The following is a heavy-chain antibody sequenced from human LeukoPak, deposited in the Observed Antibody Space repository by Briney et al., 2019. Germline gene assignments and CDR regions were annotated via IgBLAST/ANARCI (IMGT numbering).Heavy chain of an antibody. Sequence: GESLKISCKASGYSFPDYWIGWVRQMPGKGLEWVGIIYPADSDIRYSPSFQGQVTISADKSITTTYLQWSSLKASDTAMYYCARHRYCTTAICPSRFHHWGQGALVTVSS. D-gene: IGHD2-8*01. CDR3: ARHRYCTTAICPSRFHH. CDR1: GYSFPDYW. J-gene: IGHJ1*01. V-gene: IGHV5-51*01. CDR2: IYPADSDI.